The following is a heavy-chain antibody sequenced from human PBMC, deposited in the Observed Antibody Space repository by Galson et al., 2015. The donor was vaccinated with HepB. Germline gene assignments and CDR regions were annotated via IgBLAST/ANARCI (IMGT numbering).Heavy chain of an antibody. J-gene: IGHJ3*02. Sequence: SLRLSCAASGFTFSRYGMYWVRQAPDKGLEWVAVISYDGSKKYYADSVKGRFTISRDNSRNTLYLQMNSLRLEDTAVYYCAKSLEITFGGVFVYGAFDIWGQGTMVTVSS. D-gene: IGHD3-16*02. CDR3: AKSLEITFGGVFVYGAFDI. CDR1: GFTFSRYG. V-gene: IGHV3-30*18. CDR2: ISYDGSKK.